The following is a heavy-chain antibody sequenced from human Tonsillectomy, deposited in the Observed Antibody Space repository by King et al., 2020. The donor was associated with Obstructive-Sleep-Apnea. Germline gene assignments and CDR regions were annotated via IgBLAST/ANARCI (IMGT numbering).Heavy chain of an antibody. Sequence: HLQLQESGPGLVKPSETLSLTCTVSGGSISSSSYYWGWIRQPPGKGLEWIANIFYSGSTYYNPSLKNRVTISVDTSKNQFSLKLNSVTAADTAIYYCASSLRYSSGWPSFDYWGQGTLVTVSS. CDR2: IFYSGST. J-gene: IGHJ4*02. CDR3: ASSLRYSSGWPSFDY. D-gene: IGHD6-19*01. CDR1: GGSISSSSYY. V-gene: IGHV4-39*07.